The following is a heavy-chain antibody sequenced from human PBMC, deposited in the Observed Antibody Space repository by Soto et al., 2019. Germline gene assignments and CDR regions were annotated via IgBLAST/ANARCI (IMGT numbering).Heavy chain of an antibody. Sequence: VQLVESGGGLVKPGGSLRLSCAASGFTFSSHNIYWFRQPPGKGLEWVSSIGTSDGSTFYADSVRGRFTISKDNAKNSVYLQMDSLRAEDTAIYHCARELSIMIRAYNWGRGTLVTVSS. CDR1: GFTFSSHN. CDR3: ARELSIMIRAYN. D-gene: IGHD3-16*01. CDR2: IGTSDGST. V-gene: IGHV3-21*02. J-gene: IGHJ4*02.